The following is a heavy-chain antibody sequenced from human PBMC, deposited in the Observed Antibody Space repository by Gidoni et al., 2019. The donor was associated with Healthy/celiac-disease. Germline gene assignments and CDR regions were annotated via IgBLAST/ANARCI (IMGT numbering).Heavy chain of an antibody. D-gene: IGHD6-13*01. J-gene: IGHJ4*02. CDR1: GGSISSSSYY. CDR3: ARLCSIAAAGTEGDFRDY. V-gene: IGHV4-39*01. CDR2: IYYSGST. Sequence: QLQLHESCPGLVNPSETLSLTCTFSGGSISSSSYYWCWIRQPPGKGLEWIGSIYYSGSTYYNPSLKSRVTISVETSKNQFSLKLSSVTAADTAVYYCARLCSIAAAGTEGDFRDYWGQGTLVTVSS.